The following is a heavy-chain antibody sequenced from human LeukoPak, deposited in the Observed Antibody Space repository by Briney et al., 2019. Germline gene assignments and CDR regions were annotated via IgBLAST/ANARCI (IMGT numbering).Heavy chain of an antibody. Sequence: GGSLRLSCAASGFTFTTFWMNWARQVPGKGLVWVSLINPDGRTTTYADSVKGRFTISRDNAKNTVYLQMNSLGGEDTAVYYCARDLRGAPDRWGQGTLVTVSS. CDR3: ARDLRGAPDR. V-gene: IGHV3-74*01. D-gene: IGHD3-16*01. J-gene: IGHJ5*02. CDR1: GFTFTTFW. CDR2: INPDGRTT.